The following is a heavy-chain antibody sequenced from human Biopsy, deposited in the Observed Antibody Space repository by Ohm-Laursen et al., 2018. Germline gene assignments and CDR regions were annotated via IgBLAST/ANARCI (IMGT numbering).Heavy chain of an antibody. V-gene: IGHV1-24*01. J-gene: IGHJ4*02. Sequence: SVKISCKVSGYTLNELSMHWVRQVPGKGLEWMGGFAPENGKTVYAQNFQARVSLTEDASTDTAYMELRSLRSEDTAVYYCAADINVWNVNYWGQGTQVTVSS. D-gene: IGHD1-1*01. CDR3: AADINVWNVNY. CDR1: GYTLNELS. CDR2: FAPENGKT.